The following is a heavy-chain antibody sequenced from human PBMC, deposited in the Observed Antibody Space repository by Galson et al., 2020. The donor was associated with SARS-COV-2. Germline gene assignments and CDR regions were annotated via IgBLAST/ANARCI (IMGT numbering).Heavy chain of an antibody. CDR2: IYYGGNT. CDR1: GASSSSGSSY. J-gene: IGHJ4*02. CDR3: ARIPHYYGDHYPNYFDY. V-gene: IGHV4-39*07. D-gene: IGHD4-17*01. Sequence: SQTLSLTCPVSGASSSSGSSYWGWIRQPPGPGLEWIGSIYYGGNTFYNPSLRSRLTISLDTSRNQFSLQLNSVTAADTAVYYCARIPHYYGDHYPNYFDYWGRGTLVTVSS.